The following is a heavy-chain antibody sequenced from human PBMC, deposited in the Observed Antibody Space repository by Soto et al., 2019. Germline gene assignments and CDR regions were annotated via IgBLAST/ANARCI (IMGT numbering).Heavy chain of an antibody. CDR1: GGSFSGYY. CDR3: ARDPLRITIFGVNQLGYYGMDV. V-gene: IGHV4-34*01. J-gene: IGHJ6*02. CDR2: INHSGST. D-gene: IGHD3-3*01. Sequence: SSETLSLTGAVYGGSFSGYYWSWIRRPPGKGLEWMGEINHSGSTNYNPPLKSRVTISVDTSKNQFSLKLSSVTAADTAVYYCARDPLRITIFGVNQLGYYGMDVWGEGTKVTVS.